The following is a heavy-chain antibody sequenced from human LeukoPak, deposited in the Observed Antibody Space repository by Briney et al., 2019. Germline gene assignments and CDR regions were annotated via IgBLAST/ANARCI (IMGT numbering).Heavy chain of an antibody. CDR3: ARADYYDRSGYYYDFDY. J-gene: IGHJ4*02. CDR1: GGTFSSYA. V-gene: IGHV1-69*05. D-gene: IGHD3-22*01. CDR2: IIPIFGTA. Sequence: SVKVSCKASGGTFSSYAISWVRQAPGQGLEWMGGIIPIFGTANYAQKFQGRVTITTDESTSTAYMELSSLRSEDTAVYYCARADYYDRSGYYYDFDYWGQGTLVTVSS.